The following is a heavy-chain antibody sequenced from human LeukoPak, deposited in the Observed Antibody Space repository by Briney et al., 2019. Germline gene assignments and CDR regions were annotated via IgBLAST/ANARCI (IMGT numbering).Heavy chain of an antibody. D-gene: IGHD2-2*01. V-gene: IGHV4-34*01. J-gene: IGHJ4*02. CDR1: GGSFSGFY. CDR3: ARSNRYQLLSPLDY. Sequence: SETLSLTCAVYGGSFSGFYWSWIRQPPGKGLEWIGEINHSGSTNFNPSLTSRATMSVDTSKNQFSLKLSSVTAADTAVYYCARSNRYQLLSPLDYWGQGTLVTVSS. CDR2: INHSGST.